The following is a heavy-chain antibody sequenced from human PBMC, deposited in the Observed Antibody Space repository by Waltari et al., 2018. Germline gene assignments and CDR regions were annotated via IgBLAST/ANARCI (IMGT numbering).Heavy chain of an antibody. Sequence: QVQLQQWGAGLLKPSETLSLTCAVYGGSFSGYYWSWIRQPPGKGLAWIGEINHSGSTNYNPALKSRVTISVDTSKNQFSLKLSSVTAADTAVYYCARGLGGSYSLGSYYYGMDVWGQGTTVTVSS. CDR2: INHSGST. J-gene: IGHJ6*02. CDR3: ARGLGGSYSLGSYYYGMDV. CDR1: GGSFSGYY. D-gene: IGHD1-26*01. V-gene: IGHV4-34*01.